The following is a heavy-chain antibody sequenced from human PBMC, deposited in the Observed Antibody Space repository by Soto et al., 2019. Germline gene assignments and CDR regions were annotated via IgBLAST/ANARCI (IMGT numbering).Heavy chain of an antibody. CDR1: GGSISSYY. CDR3: ARGYYDFWSGYRYYYYMDV. Sequence: SETLSLTCTVSGGSISSYYWSWIRQPPGKGLEWIGYIYYSGSTNYNPSLKSRVTISVDTSKNQFSLKLSSVTAADTAVYYCARGYYDFWSGYRYYYYMDVWGKGTTVT. J-gene: IGHJ6*03. CDR2: IYYSGST. V-gene: IGHV4-59*01. D-gene: IGHD3-3*01.